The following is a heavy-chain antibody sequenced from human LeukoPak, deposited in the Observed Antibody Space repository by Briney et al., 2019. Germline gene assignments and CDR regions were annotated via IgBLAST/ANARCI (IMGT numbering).Heavy chain of an antibody. Sequence: SETLSLTCTVSGYSISSGYYWGWIRQPPGKGLEWIGSIYHSGSTYYNPSLKSRVTISVDTSKNQFSLKLSSVTAADTAVYYCARLTGSFMVFDYWGQGTLVTVSS. CDR3: ARLTGSFMVFDY. CDR2: IYHSGST. CDR1: GYSISSGYY. J-gene: IGHJ4*02. D-gene: IGHD1-26*01. V-gene: IGHV4-38-2*02.